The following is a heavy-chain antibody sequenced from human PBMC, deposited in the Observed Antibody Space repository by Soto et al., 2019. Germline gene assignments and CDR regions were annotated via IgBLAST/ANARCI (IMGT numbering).Heavy chain of an antibody. J-gene: IGHJ3*02. Sequence: ASVKLSCKTSGYNFISYGLSWVRQAPGQGLEWMGWITPFNGNTNYPQRFRGKITMTTDSATNTGYLEVRDLKSDATAVYYCVTDYSSFPDIWG. CDR1: GYNFISYG. V-gene: IGHV1-18*04. CDR3: VTDYSSFPDI. D-gene: IGHD4-4*01. CDR2: ITPFNGNT.